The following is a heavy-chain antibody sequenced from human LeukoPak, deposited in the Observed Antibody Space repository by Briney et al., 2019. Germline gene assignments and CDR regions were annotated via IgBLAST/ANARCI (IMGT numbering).Heavy chain of an antibody. V-gene: IGHV4-31*03. D-gene: IGHD3-3*01. CDR3: ARDRLESDGMDV. CDR1: GGSISSGGYY. CDR2: IYYSGST. J-gene: IGHJ6*02. Sequence: SETLSLTCTVSGGSISSGGYYWSWIRQHPAKGLEWIGYIYYSGSTYYNPSLKSRVTISVDTSKNQFSLKLSSVTAADTAVYYCARDRLESDGMDVWGQGTTVTVSS.